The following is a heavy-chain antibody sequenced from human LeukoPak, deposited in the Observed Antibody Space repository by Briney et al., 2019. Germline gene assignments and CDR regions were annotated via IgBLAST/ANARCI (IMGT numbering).Heavy chain of an antibody. CDR1: GFTFSDYY. V-gene: IGHV3-11*04. D-gene: IGHD2-2*02. J-gene: IGHJ6*03. CDR3: ARDVVPATINQYYYYYMDV. CDR2: ISSSGSTI. Sequence: SGGSLRLSCAASGFTFSDYYMSWIRQAPGKGLEWVSYISSSGSTIYYADSVKGRFTISRDNAKNSLYLQMNSLRVEDTAVYYCARDVVPATINQYYYYYMDVWGKGTTVTVSS.